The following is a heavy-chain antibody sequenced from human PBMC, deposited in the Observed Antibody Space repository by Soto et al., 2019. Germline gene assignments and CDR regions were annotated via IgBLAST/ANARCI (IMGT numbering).Heavy chain of an antibody. CDR3: TTLHLYYYDSSGYYLGDAFDI. D-gene: IGHD3-22*01. V-gene: IGHV3-15*07. CDR2: IKSKTDGGTT. J-gene: IGHJ3*02. Sequence: PWGSLRLSCAASGFTFSNAWMNWVRQAPGKGLEWVGRIKSKTDGGTTDYAAPVKGRFTISRDDSKNTLYLQMNSLKTEDTAVYYCTTLHLYYYDSSGYYLGDAFDIWGQGTMVTV. CDR1: GFTFSNAW.